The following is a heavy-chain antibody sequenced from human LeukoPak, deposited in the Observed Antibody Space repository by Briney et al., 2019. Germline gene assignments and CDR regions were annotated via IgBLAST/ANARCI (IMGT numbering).Heavy chain of an antibody. Sequence: PGGSLRLSCAASGFTFSSYEMNWVRQAPGKGLEWVSHSSSSGSIIYYADSVEGRFTISRDNAKNSLYLQMNSLRAEDTAVYYCARLAIRFLEWSLNYYYYMDVWGKGTTVTVSS. CDR1: GFTFSSYE. CDR3: ARLAIRFLEWSLNYYYYMDV. CDR2: SSSSGSII. V-gene: IGHV3-48*03. D-gene: IGHD3-3*01. J-gene: IGHJ6*03.